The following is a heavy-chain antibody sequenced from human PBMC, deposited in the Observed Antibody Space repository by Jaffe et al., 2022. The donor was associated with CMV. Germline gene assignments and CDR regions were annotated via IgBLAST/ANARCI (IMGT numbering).Heavy chain of an antibody. V-gene: IGHV4-31*03. J-gene: IGHJ4*02. Sequence: QVQLQESGPGLVRPSQTLSLTCTVSGDSVSSGSYYWSWIRQHPGKGLDWIGYIYYSGTTYYNPSLKSRLTISLDTSKNQFSLKLSSVTAADTAMYYCTRVSAVRGIINSWGQGTLVTVSS. CDR2: IYYSGTT. CDR3: TRVSAVRGIINS. D-gene: IGHD3-10*01. CDR1: GDSVSSGSYY.